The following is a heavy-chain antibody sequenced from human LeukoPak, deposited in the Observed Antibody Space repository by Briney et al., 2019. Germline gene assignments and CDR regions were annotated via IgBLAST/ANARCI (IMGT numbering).Heavy chain of an antibody. CDR2: ISSSSSYI. V-gene: IGHV3-21*04. J-gene: IGHJ4*02. D-gene: IGHD1-14*01. CDR1: GFTFSSYS. CDR3: AKDRATQNRGALDY. Sequence: PGGSLRLSCAASGFTFSSYSMNWVRQAPGKGLEWVSSISSSSSYIYYADSVKGRFTISRDNAKNSLYLQMNSLRAEDTAVYYCAKDRATQNRGALDYWGQGTLLTVSS.